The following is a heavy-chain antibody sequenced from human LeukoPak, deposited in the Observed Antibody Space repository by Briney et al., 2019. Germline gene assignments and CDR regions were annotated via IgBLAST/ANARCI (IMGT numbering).Heavy chain of an antibody. CDR1: GFTFSSYE. CDR3: ARAPRGVRYYYGMDV. Sequence: GGSLKLSCAASGFTFSSYEMNWARQAPGKGLEWVSYISSSGSTIYYADSVKGRFTISRDNAKNSLYLQMNSLRAEDTAVYYCARAPRGVRYYYGMDVWGKETTVTVSS. D-gene: IGHD3-10*01. CDR2: ISSSGSTI. V-gene: IGHV3-48*03. J-gene: IGHJ6*04.